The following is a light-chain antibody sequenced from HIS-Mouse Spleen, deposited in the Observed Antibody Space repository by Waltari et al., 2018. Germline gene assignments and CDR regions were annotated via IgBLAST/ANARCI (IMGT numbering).Light chain of an antibody. J-gene: IGKJ1*01. CDR3: QQYNNWLTWT. Sequence: EIVMTQSPATLSVSTGERAPLPCRASQSVSSNLAWYQQKPGQAPRLLIYGASTRATGIPARFSGSGSGTEFTLTISSLQSEDFAVYYCQQYNNWLTWTFGQGTKVEIK. CDR2: GAS. CDR1: QSVSSN. V-gene: IGKV3-15*01.